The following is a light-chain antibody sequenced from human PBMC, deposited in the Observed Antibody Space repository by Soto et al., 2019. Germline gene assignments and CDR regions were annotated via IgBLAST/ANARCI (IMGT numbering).Light chain of an antibody. CDR2: DAS. J-gene: IGKJ1*01. CDR3: QHYNSDPWT. Sequence: DIEMTQSPSTLSASVGDRVTITCRASQTIRRWLAWYQQRPGKAPKVLIYDASTLESGVPARFSGSGSETDFTLTISSLQPDDSATYYCQHYNSDPWTFGPRTKVEIK. CDR1: QTIRRW. V-gene: IGKV1-5*01.